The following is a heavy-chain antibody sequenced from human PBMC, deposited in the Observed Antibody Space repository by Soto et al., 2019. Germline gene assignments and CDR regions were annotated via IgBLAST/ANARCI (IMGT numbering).Heavy chain of an antibody. CDR3: ATFKFFDHSSGSLGTEDAFDI. J-gene: IGHJ3*02. D-gene: IGHD6-19*01. Sequence: EVQLVESGGGLVQPGGSLRLSCAASGFTFSSYWMSWVRQAPGKGLEWVANIKQDGSEKYYVDSVKGRFTISRDNAKNSLYLQMNSLRAEDTAVYYCATFKFFDHSSGSLGTEDAFDIWGQGTMVTVSS. V-gene: IGHV3-7*03. CDR2: IKQDGSEK. CDR1: GFTFSSYW.